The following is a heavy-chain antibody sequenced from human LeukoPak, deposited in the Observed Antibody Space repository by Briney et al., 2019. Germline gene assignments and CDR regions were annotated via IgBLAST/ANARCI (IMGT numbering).Heavy chain of an antibody. V-gene: IGHV4-31*03. CDR1: GGSISSGGYY. J-gene: IGHJ4*02. D-gene: IGHD4-17*01. Sequence: SETLSLTCTVSGGSISSGGYYWSWIRQHPGKGLEWIGYIYYSGSTYYNPSLKSRVTISVDTSKNQFSLKLSSVTAADTAVYYCARDHVTTGYFDYWGQGTLVSVSS. CDR3: ARDHVTTGYFDY. CDR2: IYYSGST.